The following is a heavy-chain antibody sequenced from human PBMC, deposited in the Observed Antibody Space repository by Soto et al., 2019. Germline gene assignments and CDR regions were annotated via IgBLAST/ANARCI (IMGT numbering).Heavy chain of an antibody. J-gene: IGHJ4*02. CDR1: GGTFSSYA. D-gene: IGHD3-9*01. Sequence: GASVKVSCKASGGTFSSYAISWVRQAPGQGLEWMGGIIPIFGTANYAQKFQGRVTITADESTSTAYMELSSLRSEDTAVYYCASAPYDILTGYKCGPFDYWGQGTLVTVSS. V-gene: IGHV1-69*13. CDR2: IIPIFGTA. CDR3: ASAPYDILTGYKCGPFDY.